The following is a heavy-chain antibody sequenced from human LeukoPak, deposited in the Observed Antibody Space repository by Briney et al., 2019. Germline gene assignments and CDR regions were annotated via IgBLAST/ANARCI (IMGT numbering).Heavy chain of an antibody. V-gene: IGHV3-30*04. CDR2: ISYDGIHK. J-gene: IGHJ4*02. CDR1: GFTFSNYA. CDR3: ARARAGSVDY. Sequence: GKSLRVSCAASGFTFSNYAMHGVRQAPGKGLEWVAVISYDGIHKYYADSIKGRFNISRDNSDHTLFLLVDSLRPDDTAVYYCARARAGSVDYWGQGILVTVSS. D-gene: IGHD3-10*01.